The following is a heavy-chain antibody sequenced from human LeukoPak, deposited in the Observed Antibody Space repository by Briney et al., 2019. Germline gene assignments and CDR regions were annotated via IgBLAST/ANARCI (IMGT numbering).Heavy chain of an antibody. Sequence: PGGSLRLSCAASGFSLSNYNMNWVRQAPGKGLEWVSYITLSSSTIYYADSVKGRFTISRDNAKNSLYLQMSSLRAEDTAIYYCARETPDSNSWTVFDYWGLGTLVTVSS. V-gene: IGHV3-48*01. J-gene: IGHJ4*02. CDR2: ITLSSSTI. CDR3: ARETPDSNSWTVFDY. CDR1: GFSLSNYN. D-gene: IGHD6-13*01.